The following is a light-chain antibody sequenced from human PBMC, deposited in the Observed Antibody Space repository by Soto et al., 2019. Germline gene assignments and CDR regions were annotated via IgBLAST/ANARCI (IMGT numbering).Light chain of an antibody. J-gene: IGLJ3*02. V-gene: IGLV2-14*01. Sequence: QSVLTQPASVSGSPEQSITISCTGTSSDVGGYNYVSWYQQHPGKAPKLMIYDVSNRPSGVSNRFSGSKSGNTASLTISGLQAADEADYYCSSFTSSSTRVFGGGTKLTVL. CDR3: SSFTSSSTRV. CDR1: SSDVGGYNY. CDR2: DVS.